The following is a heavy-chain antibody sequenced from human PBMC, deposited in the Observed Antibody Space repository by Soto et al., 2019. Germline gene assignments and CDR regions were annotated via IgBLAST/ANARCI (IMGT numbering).Heavy chain of an antibody. CDR2: IIPIFGTA. CDR1: GGTFSGYA. J-gene: IGHJ4*02. CDR3: AAYNYGTHYLHY. D-gene: IGHD5-18*01. Sequence: ASVKVSCKASGGTFSGYAISWVRQAPGQGLEWMGGIIPIFGTANYAQKFQGRVTITADESTSTAYMELSSLRSEDTAVYYCAAYNYGTHYLHYGGQGTLVTVS. V-gene: IGHV1-69*13.